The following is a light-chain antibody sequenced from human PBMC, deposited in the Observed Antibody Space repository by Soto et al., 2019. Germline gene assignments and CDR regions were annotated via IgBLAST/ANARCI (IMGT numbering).Light chain of an antibody. CDR2: GNS. CDR3: QSYDSSLRGNV. CDR1: SANIGARYD. Sequence: QSVLTQPPSVSGAPGQRVTISCTGSSANIGARYDVHWYQQLPGTAPKLLIYGNSNRPSGVPDRISGSKSGTSASLAITGLQAEDEADYYCQSYDSSLRGNVFGTGTKVTVL. V-gene: IGLV1-40*01. J-gene: IGLJ1*01.